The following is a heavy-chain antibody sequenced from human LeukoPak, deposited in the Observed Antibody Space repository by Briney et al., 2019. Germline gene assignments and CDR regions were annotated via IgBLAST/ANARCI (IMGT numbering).Heavy chain of an antibody. V-gene: IGHV3-23*01. CDR2: ISGGGDST. J-gene: IGHJ5*02. D-gene: IGHD2-2*01. CDR3: ARDPRDGVVVPAAIIGWFDP. Sequence: GGSLRLSCAASGFTFSTYAMSWVRQAPGKGLEWVTAISGGGDSTYYADSVKGRFTISRDNANNSLYLQMNSLRAEDTAVYYCARDPRDGVVVPAAIIGWFDPWGQGTLVTVSS. CDR1: GFTFSTYA.